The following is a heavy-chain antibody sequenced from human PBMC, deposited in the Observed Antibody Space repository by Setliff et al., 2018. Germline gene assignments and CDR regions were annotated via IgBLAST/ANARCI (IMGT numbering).Heavy chain of an antibody. V-gene: IGHV4-38-2*01. Sequence: PSETLSLTCAVSGYSISSGYYWCWIRQPPGKGLEWIGSIDHSGSTHYNPSLKSRVTISVDTAKNQFSLKLRSVTAADTAVYYCGRPLVGVTTGFENWGQGTLVTVSS. CDR2: IDHSGST. CDR1: GYSISSGYY. D-gene: IGHD1-26*01. CDR3: GRPLVGVTTGFEN. J-gene: IGHJ4*02.